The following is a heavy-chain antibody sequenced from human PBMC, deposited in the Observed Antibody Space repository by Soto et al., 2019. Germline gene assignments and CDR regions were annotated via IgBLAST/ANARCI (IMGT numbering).Heavy chain of an antibody. CDR2: ISGRGTGT. Sequence: GGSLRLSCAASGFTFINYAMSWVRQAPGEGMEWVSSISGRGTGTYYSDSVKGRFTISRDNSKNTLYLQMNSLRAEDTAVYYCAKDLGPVAGTLRVFDYWGQGTLVTVSS. CDR1: GFTFINYA. J-gene: IGHJ4*02. D-gene: IGHD6-19*01. CDR3: AKDLGPVAGTLRVFDY. V-gene: IGHV3-23*01.